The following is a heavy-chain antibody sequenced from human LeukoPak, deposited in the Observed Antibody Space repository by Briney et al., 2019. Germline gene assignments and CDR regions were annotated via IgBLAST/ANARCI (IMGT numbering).Heavy chain of an antibody. CDR3: ARESETSGWYDY. V-gene: IGHV3-43*02. CDR2: ISGDGGST. D-gene: IGHD6-19*01. Sequence: PGGSLRLSCAAPGFFFDNYAIHWVRQAPGKGLEWVSLISGDGGSTFYADSVGGRFTISRDNTRKSLSLQMSSLRSEDTALYYCARESETSGWYDYWGQGTLVTVSS. CDR1: GFFFDNYA. J-gene: IGHJ4*02.